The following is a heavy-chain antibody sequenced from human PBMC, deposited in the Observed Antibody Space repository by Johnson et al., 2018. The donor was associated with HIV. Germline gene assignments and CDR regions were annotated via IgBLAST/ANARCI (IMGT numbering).Heavy chain of an antibody. CDR3: ARGGKGVMAAFDI. D-gene: IGHD3-16*01. CDR1: GFTFSSYA. CDR2: ISYDGSNK. Sequence: QVQLVESGGGVVQPGRSLRLSCAASGFTFSSYAMHWVRQAPGKGLEWVAVISYDGSNKYYADSVQGRFTISRDNSKNTLYLQMNSLRAEDTAVYYCARGGKGVMAAFDIWGQGTMVTVSS. V-gene: IGHV3-30-3*01. J-gene: IGHJ3*02.